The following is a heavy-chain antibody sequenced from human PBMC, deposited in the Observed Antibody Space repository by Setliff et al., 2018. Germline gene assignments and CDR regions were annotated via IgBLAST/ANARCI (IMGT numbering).Heavy chain of an antibody. CDR1: GGSISSSSYY. CDR3: ARAPTFRRITIFGVVPHDAFDI. D-gene: IGHD3-3*01. Sequence: SETLSLTCTVSGGSISSSSYYWGWIRQHTGKGLEWIGSIYYSGSTYYNPSLKSRVTISVVTSKNQFSLKLSSVTAADTAVYYCARAPTFRRITIFGVVPHDAFDIWGQGTMVTVSS. J-gene: IGHJ3*02. CDR2: IYYSGST. V-gene: IGHV4-39*07.